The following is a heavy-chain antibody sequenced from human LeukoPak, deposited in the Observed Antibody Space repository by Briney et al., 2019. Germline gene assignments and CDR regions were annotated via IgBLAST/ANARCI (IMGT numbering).Heavy chain of an antibody. V-gene: IGHV1-18*01. D-gene: IGHD3-22*01. CDR3: ARIRVTPITMIVVVIGPHFDY. Sequence: ASVKVSCKSSDYTFTTYGFSWVRQAPGQGLEWMGWINTYNGNTNYAQNLHGRVTMTTDTSTTTAYMELSSLRSDDTAVYYCARIRVTPITMIVVVIGPHFDYWGQGTLVTVSS. CDR1: DYTFTTYG. CDR2: INTYNGNT. J-gene: IGHJ4*02.